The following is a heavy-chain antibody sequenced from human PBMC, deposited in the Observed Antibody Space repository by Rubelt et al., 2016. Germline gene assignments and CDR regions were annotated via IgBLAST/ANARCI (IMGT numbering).Heavy chain of an antibody. CDR3: ARDLPPFRRYNWNFPLDY. D-gene: IGHD1-7*01. CDR2: ISAYNGNT. Sequence: QVQLVQSGAEVKKPGASVKVSCKASGYTFTSYGISWVRQAPGQGLEWMGWISAYNGNTNYAQKLQGRVTMTTDTSTSTAYMELRSLRPDDTAVYYCARDLPPFRRYNWNFPLDYWGQGTLVTVSS. CDR1: GYTFTSYG. J-gene: IGHJ4*02. V-gene: IGHV1-18*01.